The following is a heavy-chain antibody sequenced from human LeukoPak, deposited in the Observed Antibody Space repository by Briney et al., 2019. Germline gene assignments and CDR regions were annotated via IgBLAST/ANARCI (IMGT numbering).Heavy chain of an antibody. CDR2: MNPNSGNT. D-gene: IGHD3-16*01. CDR1: GYTFTSYD. Sequence: ASVKVSCKASGYTFTSYDINWVRQATGQGLEWMGWMNPNSGNTGYAQKFQGRVTMTRDTSISTAYMELSRLRSDDTAVYYCARDVELGEGYWGQGTLVTVSS. J-gene: IGHJ4*02. CDR3: ARDVELGEGY. V-gene: IGHV1-8*01.